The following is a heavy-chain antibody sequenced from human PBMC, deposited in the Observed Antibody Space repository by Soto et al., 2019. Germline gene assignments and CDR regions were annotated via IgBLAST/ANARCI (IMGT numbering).Heavy chain of an antibody. CDR2: ISWNSGSI. D-gene: IGHD4-17*01. CDR1: GFTFDDYA. CDR3: AKDRYGDFTLYFDY. V-gene: IGHV3-9*01. J-gene: IGHJ4*02. Sequence: GGSLRLSCAASGFTFDDYAMHWVRQAPGRGLEWVSGISWNSGSIGYADSVKGRFTISRDNAKNSLYLQMNSLRAEDTALYYCAKDRYGDFTLYFDYWGQGTLVTVS.